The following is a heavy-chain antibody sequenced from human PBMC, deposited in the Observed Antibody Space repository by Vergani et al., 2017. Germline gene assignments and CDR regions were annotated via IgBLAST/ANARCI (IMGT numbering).Heavy chain of an antibody. CDR3: ASGGPRCSXTSCYAGYYYYMDV. V-gene: IGHV4-30-2*01. Sequence: QLQLQESGSGLVKPSQTLSLTCAVSGDSITNGGFSWNWIRQPPGKGPEWIGYIFPSGNSDYNPSLKNRVSISLDKSKNQFSLWVNSVTAADTAVYFCASGGPRCSXTSCYAGYYYYMDVWGKGTTVTVSS. CDR2: IFPSGNS. D-gene: IGHD2-2*01. J-gene: IGHJ6*03. CDR1: GDSITNGGFS.